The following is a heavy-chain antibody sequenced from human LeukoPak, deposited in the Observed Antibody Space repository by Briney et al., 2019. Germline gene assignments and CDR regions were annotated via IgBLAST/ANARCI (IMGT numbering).Heavy chain of an antibody. Sequence: ASVKVSCKASGYTFTTYYIHWVRQAPGQGLEWMGIINPSGGSTSYAQKFQGRVTMTRDTSTSTVYMELSSLRAEDTAVYYCARDKGYYYDSSGLRVYWGQGTLVTVSS. V-gene: IGHV1-46*01. CDR1: GYTFTTYY. CDR3: ARDKGYYYDSSGLRVY. J-gene: IGHJ4*02. D-gene: IGHD3-22*01. CDR2: INPSGGST.